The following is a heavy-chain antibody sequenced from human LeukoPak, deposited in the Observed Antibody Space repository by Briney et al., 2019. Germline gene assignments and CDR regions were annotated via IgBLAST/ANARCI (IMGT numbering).Heavy chain of an antibody. Sequence: SETLSLTCTVSGGSISSYYWSWIRQPPGRGLEWIGYIYYSGSTNYNPSLKSRVTISVDTSKNQFSLKLGSVTAADTAVYYCARGGGPLAARLPFDYWGQGTLVTVSS. D-gene: IGHD3-10*01. V-gene: IGHV4-59*01. J-gene: IGHJ4*02. CDR1: GGSISSYY. CDR3: ARGGGPLAARLPFDY. CDR2: IYYSGST.